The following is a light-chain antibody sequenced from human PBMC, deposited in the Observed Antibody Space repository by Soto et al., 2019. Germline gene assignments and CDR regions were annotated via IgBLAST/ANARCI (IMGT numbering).Light chain of an antibody. CDR1: RSISSY. V-gene: IGKV1-39*01. Sequence: DIQMTQYPSSLTASVGERVTITCRATRSISSYLTWYQQKPGKAPNLLIYAASSLQSGVTSKFSGSGSGTDFTLTISSVQPEYFATYSCQQSESPPFSFRPGIQVDI. CDR2: AAS. J-gene: IGKJ3*01. CDR3: QQSESPPFS.